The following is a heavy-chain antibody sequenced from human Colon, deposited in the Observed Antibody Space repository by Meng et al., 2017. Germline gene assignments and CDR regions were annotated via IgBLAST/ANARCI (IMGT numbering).Heavy chain of an antibody. CDR2: IYWDDDK. Sequence: QITLKESGPTLVKPTPTLTLTCSISGFALSGVTVAWIRQPPGKALECLAVIYWDDDKRYRPSLESRLTITKDTSKNQVVLTMTNVDPVDTATYYCARARELWGRPLPSPFDYWGPETLVTVSS. D-gene: IGHD7-27*01. V-gene: IGHV2-5*02. CDR3: ARARELWGRPLPSPFDY. CDR1: GFALSGVT. J-gene: IGHJ4*02.